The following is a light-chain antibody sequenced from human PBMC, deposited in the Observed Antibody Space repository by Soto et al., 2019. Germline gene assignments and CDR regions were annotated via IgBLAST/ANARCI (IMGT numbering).Light chain of an antibody. CDR3: HQRSTWPPDT. Sequence: GLTQSAGALSLSQGDTATLSCRASQSVSTYLAWYQQKPGQAPRLLIYDASNRATGIPARFSGSGSGTDFTLTISSLEPEDFAVYYCHQRSTWPPDTFGQLTRLEN. J-gene: IGKJ5*01. V-gene: IGKV3-11*01. CDR1: QSVSTY. CDR2: DAS.